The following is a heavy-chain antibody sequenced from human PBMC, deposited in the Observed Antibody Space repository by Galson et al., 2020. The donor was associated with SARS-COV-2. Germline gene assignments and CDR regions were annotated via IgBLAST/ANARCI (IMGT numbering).Heavy chain of an antibody. Sequence: SGPTLVTPTQTLTLNCTFSGFSLSTSGMCVSWIRQPPGKALEWLALIAWDDDKYYSTSLKTRLTLSKDTFKNQVVLTMTNMDPVDTATYDCALSGGSCLLDMLPDYWGQGTLVTVSS. J-gene: IGHJ4*02. CDR3: ALSGGSCLLDMLPDY. CDR1: GFSLSTSGMC. CDR2: IAWDDDK. V-gene: IGHV2-70*01. D-gene: IGHD2-15*01.